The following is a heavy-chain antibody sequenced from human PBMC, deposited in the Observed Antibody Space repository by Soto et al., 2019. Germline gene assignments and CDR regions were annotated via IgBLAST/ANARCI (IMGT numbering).Heavy chain of an antibody. CDR3: AQQLVREYYFDY. CDR1: GYTFTSYA. D-gene: IGHD6-13*01. V-gene: IGHV1-3*01. Sequence: QVQLVQSGAEVKKPGASVKVSCKASGYTFTSYAMHWVRQAPGQSLEWMGWINAGNGNTKYSQKFQGRVTITRDTSASTAYMELSSLRSEDTAVYYCAQQLVREYYFDYCGQGTLVTVSS. J-gene: IGHJ4*02. CDR2: INAGNGNT.